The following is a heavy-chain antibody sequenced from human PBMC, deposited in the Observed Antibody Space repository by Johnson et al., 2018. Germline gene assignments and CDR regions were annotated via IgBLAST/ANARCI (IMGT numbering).Heavy chain of an antibody. D-gene: IGHD2-8*01. CDR1: GDSMISYY. V-gene: IGHV4-59*01. CDR3: ARDRVQWNV. CDR2: IYYSGST. Sequence: QVQLQESGPGLVKPPEPLSLTCTVSGDSMISYYWSWIRQPPGRGLEWIGYIYYSGSTNYNPSLKSRVTIAVDTSKNPFSLKLSSVTAADTAVYYCARDRVQWNVWGQGTMVTVSS. J-gene: IGHJ3*01.